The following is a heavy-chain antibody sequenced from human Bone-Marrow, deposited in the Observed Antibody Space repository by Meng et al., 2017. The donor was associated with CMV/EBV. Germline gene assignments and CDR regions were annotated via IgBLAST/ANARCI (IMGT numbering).Heavy chain of an antibody. J-gene: IGHJ4*02. V-gene: IGHV3-74*01. CDR3: ARTKKLRYFDWLSLFDY. CDR2: INSDGSST. Sequence: FTFSSYWMHWVRQAPGKGLVWVSRINSDGSSTSYADSVKGRFTISRDNAKNTLYLQMNSLRAEDTAVYYCARTKKLRYFDWLSLFDYWGQGTLVTVSS. D-gene: IGHD3-9*01. CDR1: FTFSSYW.